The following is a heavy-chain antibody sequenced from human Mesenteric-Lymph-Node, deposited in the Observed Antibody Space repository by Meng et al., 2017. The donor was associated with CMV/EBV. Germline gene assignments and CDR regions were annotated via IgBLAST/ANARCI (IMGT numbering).Heavy chain of an antibody. CDR1: TFSSYA. CDR3: AMTLAYCGGDCYSVEDY. J-gene: IGHJ4*02. V-gene: IGHV1-69*05. D-gene: IGHD2-21*01. Sequence: TFSSYAISWVRQAPGRGLEWMGGIIPIFGTANYAQKFQGRVTITTDESTSTAYMELSSLRSEDTAVYYCAMTLAYCGGDCYSVEDYWGQGTLVTVSS. CDR2: IIPIFGTA.